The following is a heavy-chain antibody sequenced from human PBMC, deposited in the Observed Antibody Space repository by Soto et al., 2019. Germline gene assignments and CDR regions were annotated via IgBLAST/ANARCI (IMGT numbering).Heavy chain of an antibody. V-gene: IGHV4-4*07. Sequence: QVQLQESGPGLVKPSETLSLTCTVSGGSISSIYWSWIRLPAGQALEWIGRIYASGNTDYNPSLKSRVTMSVETSKNRFSLKLKSVTAADTAVYYCARVNSAWRNTNYYYNMDVWGQGTTVTVSS. CDR1: GGSISSIY. J-gene: IGHJ6*02. CDR3: ARVNSAWRNTNYYYNMDV. D-gene: IGHD1-26*01. CDR2: IYASGNT.